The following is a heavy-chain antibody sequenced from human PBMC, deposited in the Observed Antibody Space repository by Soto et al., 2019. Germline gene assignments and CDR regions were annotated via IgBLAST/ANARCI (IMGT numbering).Heavy chain of an antibody. J-gene: IGHJ6*02. CDR2: ISGSGGST. D-gene: IGHD3-3*01. CDR1: GFTFSSYA. V-gene: IGHV3-23*01. CDR3: AKGQGGGYDFWSGDNYGMDV. Sequence: GGSLRLSCAASGFTFSSYAMSWVRQAPGKGLEWVSAISGSGGSTYYADSVKGRFTISRDNSKNTLYLQMNSLRAEDTAVYYCAKGQGGGYDFWSGDNYGMDVWGQGTTVNVSS.